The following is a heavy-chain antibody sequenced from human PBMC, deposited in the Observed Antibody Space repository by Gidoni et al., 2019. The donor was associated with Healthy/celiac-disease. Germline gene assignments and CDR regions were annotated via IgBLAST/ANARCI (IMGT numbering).Heavy chain of an antibody. CDR1: GCSISSSRYY. D-gene: IGHD6-19*01. V-gene: IGHV4-39*01. J-gene: IGHJ4*02. CDR2: IYYSGST. CDR3: ASCSSGWYYFEY. Sequence: QLQLHESGPGLVKPSETLSLTCTVSGCSISSSRYYWGWIRQPPGKGLEWIGNIYYSGSTYYNPSLKSRVTISVDTSKNQFSLKLSSVTAADTAVYYCASCSSGWYYFEYWGQGTLVTVSS.